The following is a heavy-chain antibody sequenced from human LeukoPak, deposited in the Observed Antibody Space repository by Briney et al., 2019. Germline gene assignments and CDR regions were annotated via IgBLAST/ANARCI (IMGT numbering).Heavy chain of an antibody. Sequence: GGSLRLSCAASGFIFDDYGMSWVRQAPGKGLEWVSGVYWNGGSTGYADSVKGRFTISRDNAKNSLYLQMNSLRAEDTAVYYCAGGSGYCADYWGQGTLVTVSS. CDR3: AGGSGYCADY. CDR2: VYWNGGST. CDR1: GFIFDDYG. D-gene: IGHD3-22*01. V-gene: IGHV3-20*04. J-gene: IGHJ4*02.